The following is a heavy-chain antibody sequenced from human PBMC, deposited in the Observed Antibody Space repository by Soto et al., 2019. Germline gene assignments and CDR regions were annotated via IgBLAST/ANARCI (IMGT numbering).Heavy chain of an antibody. CDR1: GYTFSDHY. Sequence: ASVKVSCKTSGYTFSDHYTHWVRQAPGQGLEWMGWINPNSGGTGYAEKFQGRVTMTRDTSIRTANMELNRLNSDDTAVDYCVRGGPVAGPTSSEAYHPFDFWGQGTLVTVSS. CDR3: VRGGPVAGPTSSEAYHPFDF. D-gene: IGHD6-19*01. CDR2: INPNSGGT. V-gene: IGHV1-2*02. J-gene: IGHJ4*02.